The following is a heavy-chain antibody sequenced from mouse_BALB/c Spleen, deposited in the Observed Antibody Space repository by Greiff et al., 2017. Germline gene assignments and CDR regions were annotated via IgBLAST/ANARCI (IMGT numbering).Heavy chain of an antibody. J-gene: IGHJ2*01. CDR1: GYTFTSYW. CDR3: ARVWLRRGYYFDY. CDR2: INPSTGYT. D-gene: IGHD2-2*01. Sequence: VQLVESGAELAKPGASVKMSCKASGYTFTSYWMHWVKQRPGQGLEWIGYINPSTGYTEYNQKFKDKATLTADKSSSTAYMQLSSLTSEDSAVYYCARVWLRRGYYFDYWGQGTTLTVSS. V-gene: IGHV1-7*01.